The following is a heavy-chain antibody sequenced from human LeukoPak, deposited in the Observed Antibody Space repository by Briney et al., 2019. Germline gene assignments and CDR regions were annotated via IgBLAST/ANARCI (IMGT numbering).Heavy chain of an antibody. CDR3: ARGYLSGSGSFFDP. V-gene: IGHV3-21*01. D-gene: IGHD3-10*01. J-gene: IGHJ5*02. CDR2: ISGSSTYI. CDR1: GFTFSSYA. Sequence: PGGSLRLSCAASGFTFSSYAMSWVRQAPGKGLEWVSSISGSSTYIYYADSVKGRFSISRDNAKNSLYLQMNSLGAEDTAVYYCARGYLSGSGSFFDPWGQGTLVTVSS.